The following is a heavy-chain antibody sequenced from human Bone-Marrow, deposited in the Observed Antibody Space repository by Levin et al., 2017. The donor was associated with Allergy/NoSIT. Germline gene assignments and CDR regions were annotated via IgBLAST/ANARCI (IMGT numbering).Heavy chain of an antibody. J-gene: IGHJ4*02. Sequence: GESLKISCAASGFTFSTYAMSWVRQAPGKGLEWVSGISGSGVSTYYADSVKGRFTISRDNSKNTVYLQMNSLRAEDTAVYYCAKDTQLSGLGELTNFDYWGQGTLVTVSS. V-gene: IGHV3-23*01. CDR1: GFTFSTYA. CDR3: AKDTQLSGLGELTNFDY. CDR2: ISGSGVST. D-gene: IGHD3-16*01.